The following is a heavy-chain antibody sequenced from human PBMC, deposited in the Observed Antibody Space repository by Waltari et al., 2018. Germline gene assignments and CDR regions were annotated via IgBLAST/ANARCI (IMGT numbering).Heavy chain of an antibody. CDR2: ISRSSSTI. Sequence: EVQLVESGGGLVQPGGSLRLSCAASGFTFSDYRMTWVRQAAGKGLECVSYISRSSSTIYYADSVKGRFTISRDNAKNSLYLHMNSLRAEDTAVYYCVRTVIVGATTWFDPWGQGTLVTVSS. CDR3: VRTVIVGATTWFDP. D-gene: IGHD1-26*01. J-gene: IGHJ5*02. V-gene: IGHV3-48*04. CDR1: GFTFSDYR.